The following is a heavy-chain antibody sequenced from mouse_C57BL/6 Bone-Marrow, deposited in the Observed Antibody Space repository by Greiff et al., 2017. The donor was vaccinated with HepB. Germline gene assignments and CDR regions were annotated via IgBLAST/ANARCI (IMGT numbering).Heavy chain of an antibody. CDR1: GFNIKDDY. CDR2: IDPENGDT. D-gene: IGHD1-1*01. Sequence: VQLQQSGAELVRPGASVKLSCTASGFNIKDDYMHWVKQRPEQGLEWIGWIDPENGDTEYASKFQGKATITADTSSNTAYLQLSSLTSEDTAVYYCTGGYYGSSYYWYFDVWGTGTTVTVSS. V-gene: IGHV14-4*01. CDR3: TGGYYGSSYYWYFDV. J-gene: IGHJ1*03.